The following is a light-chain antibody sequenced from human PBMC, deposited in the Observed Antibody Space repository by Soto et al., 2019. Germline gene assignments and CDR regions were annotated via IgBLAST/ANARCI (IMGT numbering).Light chain of an antibody. CDR1: QSVSSK. CDR3: QQYGSSPWT. V-gene: IGKV3-20*01. Sequence: EVLMTQSPVTLSVSPGERATLTCRASQSVSSKLAWYQQKPGQAPRLLIYGASSRATGIPDRFSGSGSGTDFTLTISRLEPEDFAVYYCQQYGSSPWTFGQGTKVDI. J-gene: IGKJ1*01. CDR2: GAS.